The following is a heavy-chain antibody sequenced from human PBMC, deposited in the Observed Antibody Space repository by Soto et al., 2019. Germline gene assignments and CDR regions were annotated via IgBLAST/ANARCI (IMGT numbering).Heavy chain of an antibody. J-gene: IGHJ4*02. Sequence: ASVKVSCKVPGCTLTELSMHWVRQAPGKGLEWMGGFDPEDGETIYAQKFQGRVTMTEDTSTDTAYMELSSLRSEDTAVYYCATARRIFGVVITAIFDYWGQGTLVTVPQ. V-gene: IGHV1-24*01. D-gene: IGHD3-3*01. CDR2: FDPEDGET. CDR3: ATARRIFGVVITAIFDY. CDR1: GCTLTELS.